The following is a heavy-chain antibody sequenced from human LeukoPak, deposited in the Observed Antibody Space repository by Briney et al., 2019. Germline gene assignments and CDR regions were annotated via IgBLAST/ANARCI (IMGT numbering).Heavy chain of an antibody. V-gene: IGHV4-34*01. CDR1: GGSFSGYY. CDR3: ARRPTGYCSSTSCYRGKGAAFDI. CDR2: INHSGST. D-gene: IGHD2-2*02. Sequence: SETLSLTCAVYGGSFSGYYWSWIRQPPGKGLEWIGEINHSGSTNYNPSLKSRVTISVDTSKNQFSLKLSSATAADTAVYYCARRPTGYCSSTSCYRGKGAAFDIWGQGTMVTVSS. J-gene: IGHJ3*02.